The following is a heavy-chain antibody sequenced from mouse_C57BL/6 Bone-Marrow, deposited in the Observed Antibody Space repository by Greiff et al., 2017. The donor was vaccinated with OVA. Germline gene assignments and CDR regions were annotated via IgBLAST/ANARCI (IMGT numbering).Heavy chain of an antibody. CDR3: ARTGYSYYYAMDY. Sequence: VKLQQPGAELVKPGASVKLSCKASGYTFTSYWLQWVKQRPGQGLEWIGEIDPSDSYTTYNQKFKGKATLTVDTSSSTAYMQLSSLTSEDSAVYYGARTGYSYYYAMDYWGQGTSVTVSS. V-gene: IGHV1-50*01. D-gene: IGHD2-3*01. CDR2: IDPSDSYT. J-gene: IGHJ4*01. CDR1: GYTFTSYW.